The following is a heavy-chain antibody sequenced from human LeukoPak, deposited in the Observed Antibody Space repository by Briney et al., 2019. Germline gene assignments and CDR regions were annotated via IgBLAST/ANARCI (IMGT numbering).Heavy chain of an antibody. V-gene: IGHV3-7*01. J-gene: IGHJ4*02. CDR3: AREGITAAADY. Sequence: GGSLRLSCAASGFSFSTYSMNWVRQAPGKGLEWVANIKQDGSEKYYVDSVKGRSTISRDNAKNSLYLQLNSLRAEDTAVYYCAREGITAAADYWGQGTLVTVSS. CDR2: IKQDGSEK. CDR1: GFSFSTYS. D-gene: IGHD6-13*01.